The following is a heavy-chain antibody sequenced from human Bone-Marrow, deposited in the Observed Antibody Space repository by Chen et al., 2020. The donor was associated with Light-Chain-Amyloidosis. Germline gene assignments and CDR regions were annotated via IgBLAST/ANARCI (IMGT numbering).Heavy chain of an antibody. V-gene: IGHV4-39*07. CDR1: GGSISNTGDY. Sequence: QLQLQESGPGLVEPSETLSLSCTVSGGSISNTGDYWGWIRQPPGKGLEWIGSIDQSWNPYYKPFLKGRVIISTDTSNNQFSLKLSSVTAADTAVYYCARGRPGRFLYYMDVWGKGATVTVSS. CDR3: ARGRPGRFLYYMDV. D-gene: IGHD3-3*01. CDR2: IDQSWNP. J-gene: IGHJ6*03.